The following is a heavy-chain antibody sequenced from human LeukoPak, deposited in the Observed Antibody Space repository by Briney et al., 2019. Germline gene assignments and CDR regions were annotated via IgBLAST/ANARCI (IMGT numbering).Heavy chain of an antibody. J-gene: IGHJ4*02. Sequence: PGGSLRLSCVASGFTFDDYAMHWVRQAPEKGLEWVSGISWNSGSIGYADSVKGRFTISRDNAKNSLYLQMNSLRAEDTAVYYCTRGAGTGWRFDSWGQGTLLTVSS. D-gene: IGHD6-19*01. CDR3: TRGAGTGWRFDS. V-gene: IGHV3-9*01. CDR1: GFTFDDYA. CDR2: ISWNSGSI.